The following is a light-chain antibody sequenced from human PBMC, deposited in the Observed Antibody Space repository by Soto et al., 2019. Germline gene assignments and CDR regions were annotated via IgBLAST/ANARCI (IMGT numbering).Light chain of an antibody. CDR1: QGIRDF. CDR2: AAS. V-gene: IGKV1-9*01. CDR3: QQFNVYPLT. Sequence: DIQLTQSPSFLSASVEDRVTITCRASQGIRDFLAWYQQKPGKAPKLLIYAASTLQAGVPTRFSGFASGTEFTLTISNLQPADSATYYCQQFNVYPLTFGGGTKVEIK. J-gene: IGKJ4*01.